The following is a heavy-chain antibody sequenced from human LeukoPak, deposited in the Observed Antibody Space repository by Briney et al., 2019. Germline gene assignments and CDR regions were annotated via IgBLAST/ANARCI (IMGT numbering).Heavy chain of an antibody. Sequence: QPGGSLRLSCAASGFTFDDYAMHWVRHAPGKGLEWVSGISWNSGSIVYADSVKGRFTISRDNAKNSLYPQMNSLRAEDTALYYCAKEERDYGDSRHFDYWGQGTLVTVSS. CDR1: GFTFDDYA. J-gene: IGHJ4*02. CDR2: ISWNSGSI. CDR3: AKEERDYGDSRHFDY. D-gene: IGHD4-17*01. V-gene: IGHV3-9*01.